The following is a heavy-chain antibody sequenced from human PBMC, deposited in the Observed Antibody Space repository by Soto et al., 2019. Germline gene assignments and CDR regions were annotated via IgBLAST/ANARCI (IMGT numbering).Heavy chain of an antibody. Sequence: EVQLVESGGGLVQPGGSLRLSCAASGFTVSSNYMSWVRQAPGKGLEWVSVIYSGGSTYYADSVKGRFTISRDNSKNTLYLQMNSLRAEDTAVYYCARDRRFAESIYWGQGTLVTVSS. D-gene: IGHD3-10*01. V-gene: IGHV3-66*01. J-gene: IGHJ4*02. CDR2: IYSGGST. CDR3: ARDRRFAESIY. CDR1: GFTVSSNY.